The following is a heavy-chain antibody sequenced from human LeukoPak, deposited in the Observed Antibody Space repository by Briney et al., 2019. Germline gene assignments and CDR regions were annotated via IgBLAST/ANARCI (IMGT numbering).Heavy chain of an antibody. D-gene: IGHD3-22*01. CDR3: ARQAEYHDGSGYYGRVDQ. CDR2: IKQDGSVT. J-gene: IGHJ4*02. CDR1: GFTLSIYC. V-gene: IGHV3-7*01. Sequence: GVSLRLSRAVSGFTLSIYCLRWVRHAPGKGREGVANIKQDGSVTYYVDPVKGRYTYSRGIAKKTLYVQKNSLRVEDTALYFCARQAEYHDGSGYYGRVDQGGEGTLVTVSS.